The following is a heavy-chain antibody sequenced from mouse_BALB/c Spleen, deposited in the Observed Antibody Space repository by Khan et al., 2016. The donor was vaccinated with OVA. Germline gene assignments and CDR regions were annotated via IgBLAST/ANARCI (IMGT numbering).Heavy chain of an antibody. V-gene: IGHV3-2*02. D-gene: IGHD2-4*01. CDR2: INYSGNT. CDR1: GYSITSEYA. CDR3: TRKDYYDYDPFPY. J-gene: IGHJ3*01. Sequence: EVQLQESGPGLVKPSQSLSLTCTVTGYSITSEYAWNWIRQFPGNKLEWMGYINYSGNTRNNPSHKSRISINRDTTKNQFFMQWNSVTTEDTATYYCTRKDYYDYDPFPYWGQGTLVTVSA.